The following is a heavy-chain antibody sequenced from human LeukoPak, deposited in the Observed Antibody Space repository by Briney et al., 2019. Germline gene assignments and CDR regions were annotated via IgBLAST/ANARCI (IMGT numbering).Heavy chain of an antibody. Sequence: GGSLRLSCAASEFTFSNYYMNWVRQAPGKGLEWVSSISSGSTNIYYADSVRGRFIISRDNAKKSLYLQMNSLRAGDTAMYYCARDKIVATISYFYGMDVWGQGTTVTVSS. CDR1: EFTFSNYY. V-gene: IGHV3-21*01. J-gene: IGHJ6*02. CDR2: ISSGSTNI. D-gene: IGHD5-12*01. CDR3: ARDKIVATISYFYGMDV.